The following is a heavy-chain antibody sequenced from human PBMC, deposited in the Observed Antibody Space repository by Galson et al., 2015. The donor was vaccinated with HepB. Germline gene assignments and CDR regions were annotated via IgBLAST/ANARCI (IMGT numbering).Heavy chain of an antibody. CDR1: GFTFSSYG. J-gene: IGHJ4*02. Sequence: SLRLSCAASGFTFSSYGMHWVRQAPGKGLEWVAVISYDGSNKYYADSVKGRFTISRDNSKNTLYLQMNSLRAEDTAVFYCAKGDRGYCSGGSCYGHSVDYWGKGSLVTVSS. CDR2: ISYDGSNK. CDR3: AKGDRGYCSGGSCYGHSVDY. D-gene: IGHD2-15*01. V-gene: IGHV3-30*18.